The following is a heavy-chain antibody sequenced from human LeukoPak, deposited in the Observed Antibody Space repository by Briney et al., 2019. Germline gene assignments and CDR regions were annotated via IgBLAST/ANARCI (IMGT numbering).Heavy chain of an antibody. CDR1: GFTFSSYS. CDR2: ISSSSSYI. J-gene: IGHJ4*02. Sequence: PGGSLRLSCAASGFTFSSYSMNWVRQAPGKGLEWVSSISSSSSYIYYADSVKGRFTISRDNAKNSLYLQMNSLRAEDTAVYYCAKIPPGQPNLGYCSSTSCYEFDYWGQGTLVTVSS. D-gene: IGHD2-2*01. V-gene: IGHV3-21*01. CDR3: AKIPPGQPNLGYCSSTSCYEFDY.